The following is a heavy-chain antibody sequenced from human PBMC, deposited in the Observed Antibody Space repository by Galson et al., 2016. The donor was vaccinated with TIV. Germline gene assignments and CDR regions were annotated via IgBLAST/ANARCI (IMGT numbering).Heavy chain of an antibody. Sequence: CAISGDSVSSTSAAWNWFRQSPSRGLEWLGRTYYRSTWYNDYAASLKRRITINPDTSKNQFSLQLTSVTPEDAALYYCARVAPSVFGVIMTLEYWGQGTLVTVSS. J-gene: IGHJ4*01. CDR1: GDSVSSTSAA. CDR3: ARVAPSVFGVIMTLEY. CDR2: TYYRSTWYN. V-gene: IGHV6-1*01. D-gene: IGHD3-3*01.